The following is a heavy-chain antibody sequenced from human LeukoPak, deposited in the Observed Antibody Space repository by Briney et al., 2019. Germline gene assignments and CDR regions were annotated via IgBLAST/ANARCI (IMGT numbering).Heavy chain of an antibody. Sequence: PGGSLRLSCAASGFTFSSYAMSWVRQAPGKGLEWVSAISGSGGSTYYADSVKGRFTISRDNSKNTLYLQMNSLRAEDTAVYYCANVGGRPGEDYGSGSPGYQGYWGQGTLVTVSS. CDR3: ANVGGRPGEDYGSGSPGYQGY. J-gene: IGHJ4*02. CDR2: ISGSGGST. V-gene: IGHV3-23*01. D-gene: IGHD3-10*01. CDR1: GFTFSSYA.